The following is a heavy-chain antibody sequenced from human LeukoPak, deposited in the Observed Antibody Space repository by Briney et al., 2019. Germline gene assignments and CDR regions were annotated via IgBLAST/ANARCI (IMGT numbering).Heavy chain of an antibody. CDR2: IYYSGST. CDR3: ARVRGVTDWFDP. Sequence: PSETLSLTCTVSGGSISSGDYYWSWIRQPPEKGLEWIGYIYYSGSTYYNPSLKSRVTISVDTSKNQFSLKLSSVTAADTAVYYCARVRGVTDWFDPWGQGTLVTVSS. D-gene: IGHD2-21*02. V-gene: IGHV4-30-4*08. CDR1: GGSISSGDYY. J-gene: IGHJ5*02.